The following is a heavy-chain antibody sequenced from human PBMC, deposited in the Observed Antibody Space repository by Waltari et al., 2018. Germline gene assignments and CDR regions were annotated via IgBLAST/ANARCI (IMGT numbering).Heavy chain of an antibody. CDR3: ARGLGPTLAYYFDY. J-gene: IGHJ4*02. D-gene: IGHD3-10*01. CDR1: GLIVSSHY. CDR2: LYDSGEA. V-gene: IGHV3-66*02. Sequence: EVQLVESGGGLVQPGGSLRLSCSASGLIVSSHYMSWVRQAPGKGLGWVSVLYDSGEAYDGDSVKGRFTISRDNSKNTVYLQMNTLSAEDTAVYYCARGLGPTLAYYFDYWGRGTLVTVSS.